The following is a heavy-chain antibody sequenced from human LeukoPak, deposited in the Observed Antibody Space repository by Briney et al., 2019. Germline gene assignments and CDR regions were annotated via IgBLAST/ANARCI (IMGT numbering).Heavy chain of an antibody. D-gene: IGHD2-8*01. V-gene: IGHV4-59*01. CDR2: IYYSGST. CDR1: GGSISSYY. CDR3: ARGPNGYYFDY. J-gene: IGHJ4*02. Sequence: PSETLSLTCTVSGGSISSYYWSWTRQPPGKGLEWIGYIYYSGSTNYNPSLKSRVTISVDTSKNQFSLKLSSVTAADTAVYYCARGPNGYYFDYWGQGTLVTVSS.